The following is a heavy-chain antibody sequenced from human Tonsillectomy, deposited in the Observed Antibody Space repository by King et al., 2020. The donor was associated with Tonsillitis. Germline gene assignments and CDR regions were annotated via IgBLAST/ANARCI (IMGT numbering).Heavy chain of an antibody. V-gene: IGHV4-39*01. J-gene: IGHJ1*01. Sequence: QLQESGPGLVKPSETLSLTCTVSGGSISSSSYYWGWIRQPPGKGLEWIGSIYYSGSTYYNPSLKSRVTISVDTSKNQFSLKLSSVTAADTAVYYCARQDLSSGWYRDPEYFQYWGQGTLVTVSS. CDR3: ARQDLSSGWYRDPEYFQY. CDR1: GGSISSSSYY. CDR2: IYYSGST. D-gene: IGHD6-19*01.